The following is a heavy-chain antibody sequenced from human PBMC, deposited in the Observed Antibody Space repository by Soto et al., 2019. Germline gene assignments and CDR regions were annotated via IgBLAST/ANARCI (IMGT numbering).Heavy chain of an antibody. CDR3: ASVDSSGWYLFFDY. J-gene: IGHJ4*02. D-gene: IGHD6-19*01. CDR2: ISGSGCST. V-gene: IGHV3-23*01. CDR1: GFTFSSYA. Sequence: EVQLLESGGGLVQPGGSLRLSCAASGFTFSSYAMSWVRQAPGKGLEWVSAISGSGCSTYYEDSVKGRFTISRDNSKNTLYLQMNSLRAEDTAVYYCASVDSSGWYLFFDYWGQGTLVTVSS.